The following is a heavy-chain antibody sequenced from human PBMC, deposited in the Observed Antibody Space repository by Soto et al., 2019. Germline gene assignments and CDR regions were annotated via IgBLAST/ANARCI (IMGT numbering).Heavy chain of an antibody. D-gene: IGHD6-13*01. J-gene: IGHJ4*02. V-gene: IGHV3-30*18. CDR3: AKEFGSTWIDH. Sequence: QVRLVESGGGVVQPGRSLRLSCAASGFTLTTYGMHWVRQAPGKGLEWVAAMSYDGTKEYYADSVKGRFTISRDSSRNTLFLQLNSLRAEDTAVYYCAKEFGSTWIDHWGEGTLVTVSS. CDR2: MSYDGTKE. CDR1: GFTLTTYG.